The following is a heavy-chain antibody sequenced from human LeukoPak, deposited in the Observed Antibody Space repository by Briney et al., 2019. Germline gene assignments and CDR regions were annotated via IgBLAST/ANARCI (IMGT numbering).Heavy chain of an antibody. CDR3: AKDSGMVYYYDSSGYAGFDY. V-gene: IGHV3-23*01. Sequence: GGSLRLSCAASGFTFSSYAMSWVRQAPGKGLEWVSAISGSGGSTYYADSVKGRFTISRDNSKNTLYLQMNSLRAEDTAVYYCAKDSGMVYYYDSSGYAGFDYWGQGTLVTVSS. CDR2: ISGSGGST. D-gene: IGHD3-22*01. CDR1: GFTFSSYA. J-gene: IGHJ4*02.